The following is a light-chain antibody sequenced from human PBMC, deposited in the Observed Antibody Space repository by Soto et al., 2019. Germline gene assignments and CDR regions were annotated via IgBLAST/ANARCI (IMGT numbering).Light chain of an antibody. CDR3: QQSYDISPIT. Sequence: DIQMTQSPSSLSVSFVDRVTMTCXSSETISTFLNWYQVKPGKAPKLLIYAASTLQDGVPSRFSGSGSGTDFTLTINSLQPEDFASYYCQQSYDISPITFGQGTRLEIK. J-gene: IGKJ5*01. V-gene: IGKV1-39*01. CDR2: AAS. CDR1: ETISTF.